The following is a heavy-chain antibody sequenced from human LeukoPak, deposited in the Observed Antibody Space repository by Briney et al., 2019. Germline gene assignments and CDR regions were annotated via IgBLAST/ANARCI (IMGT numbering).Heavy chain of an antibody. CDR3: ARSSEWDTTRNNWFDP. V-gene: IGHV1-18*04. CDR2: ISTDIGIT. D-gene: IGHD5-18*01. CDR1: GYTLTGYY. Sequence: ASVKVSCKASGYTLTGYYMHWVRQAPGQGLEWMGCISTDIGITVYAQRLQGRVTMTTDRSTSTAYMELRSLRYDDTAVYYCARSSEWDTTRNNWFDPWGQGTLVTVSS. J-gene: IGHJ5*02.